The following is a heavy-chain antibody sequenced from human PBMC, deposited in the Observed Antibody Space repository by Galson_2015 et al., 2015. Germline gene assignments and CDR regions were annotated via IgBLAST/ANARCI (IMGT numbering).Heavy chain of an antibody. D-gene: IGHD2-21*01. Sequence: TLSLTCTVSGGSISSGGYYWGWIRQHPGKGLEWIGCIYYSGSTYYNPSLKSRVTISVDTSKNQFSLKLSSVTAADTAVYYCARKSPLAKGEPRPWYFDYWGQGTLVTVSS. V-gene: IGHV4-31*03. J-gene: IGHJ4*02. CDR2: IYYSGST. CDR3: ARKSPLAKGEPRPWYFDY. CDR1: GGSISSGGYY.